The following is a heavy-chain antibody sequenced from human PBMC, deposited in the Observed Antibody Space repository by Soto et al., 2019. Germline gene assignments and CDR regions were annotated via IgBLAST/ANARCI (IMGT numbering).Heavy chain of an antibody. CDR2: ISYDGSNK. CDR3: AREAYCGCDCYSPRGYFDF. D-gene: IGHD2-21*02. Sequence: GGSLRLSCAASGFTFSSYAMHWVRQAPGKGLEWVAVISYDGSNKYYADSVKGRFTISRDNSKNTLYLQMNSLRAEDTAVYYCAREAYCGCDCYSPRGYFDFWGQGTLVTVSS. V-gene: IGHV3-30-3*01. CDR1: GFTFSSYA. J-gene: IGHJ4*02.